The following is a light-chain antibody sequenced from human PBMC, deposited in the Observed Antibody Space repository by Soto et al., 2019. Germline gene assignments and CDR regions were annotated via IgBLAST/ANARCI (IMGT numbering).Light chain of an antibody. CDR1: QSVSSN. V-gene: IGKV3-15*01. CDR3: QQYNDWPTYP. CDR2: GAS. J-gene: IGKJ2*01. Sequence: IVMTQPPTTLSLSPGERATLSCMATQSVSSNLAWYQQKPGQAPRLLIFGASIRATGVPARFSAGGSGTEFTLTISSLQSEDFAIYYCQQYNDWPTYPFGQGTKVDIK.